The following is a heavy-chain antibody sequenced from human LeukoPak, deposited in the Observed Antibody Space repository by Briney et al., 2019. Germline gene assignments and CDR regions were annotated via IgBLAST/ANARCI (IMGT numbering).Heavy chain of an antibody. CDR3: ASGIAAARYFQH. CDR2: ISYDGSNK. Sequence: GGSLRLSCAASGFTFSSYAMHWVRQAPGKGLEWVAVISYDGSNKYYADSVKGRFTISRDNSKNTLYLQMNSLRAEDTAVYYCASGIAAARYFQHWGQGTLVTVSS. D-gene: IGHD6-13*01. CDR1: GFTFSSYA. V-gene: IGHV3-30-3*01. J-gene: IGHJ1*01.